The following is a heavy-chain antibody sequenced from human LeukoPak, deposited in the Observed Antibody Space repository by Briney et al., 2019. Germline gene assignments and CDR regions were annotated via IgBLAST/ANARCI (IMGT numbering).Heavy chain of an antibody. Sequence: ASVKVSCKASGYTFTGYYMHWVRQAPGQGLEWMGRINPNSGGTNYAQKFQGRVTMTRDTSISTAYMELSRLRSDDTAVYYCARDGYSSNWMNLYYYYYYMDVWGKGTTVTVSS. CDR1: GYTFTGYY. J-gene: IGHJ6*03. V-gene: IGHV1-2*06. CDR2: INPNSGGT. CDR3: ARDGYSSNWMNLYYYYYYMDV. D-gene: IGHD6-13*01.